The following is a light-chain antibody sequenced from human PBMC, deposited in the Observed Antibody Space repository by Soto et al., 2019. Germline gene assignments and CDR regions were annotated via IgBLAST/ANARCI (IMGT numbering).Light chain of an antibody. CDR3: QQYGSSPPVT. V-gene: IGKV3-15*01. J-gene: IGKJ1*01. Sequence: EIVMTQSPATLSVSPGERATLSCRASQSVSSNLAWYQQKPGQAPRLLIYGASTRATGIPARFSGSGSGTDFTLTISRLEPEDFAVYYCQQYGSSPPVTSGQGTKVDIK. CDR2: GAS. CDR1: QSVSSN.